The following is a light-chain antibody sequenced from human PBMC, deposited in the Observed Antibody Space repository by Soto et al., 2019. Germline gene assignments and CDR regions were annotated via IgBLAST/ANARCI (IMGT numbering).Light chain of an antibody. J-gene: IGKJ2*01. CDR3: QQYNNWPLYT. CDR1: QSVSSN. V-gene: IGKV3-15*01. Sequence: EIVLTQSPATLSVSPGERATLSCRASQSVSSNLAWYQQKPGQAPRLLIYGASTRSTAIPARFSGIGSGTEFTLTISSLQSADFAVYYWQQYNNWPLYTFGQGTKLEIK. CDR2: GAS.